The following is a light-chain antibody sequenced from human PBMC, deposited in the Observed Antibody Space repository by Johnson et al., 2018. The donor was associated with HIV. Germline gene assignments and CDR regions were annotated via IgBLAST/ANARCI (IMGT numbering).Light chain of an antibody. Sequence: QSVLTQPPSVSAAPGQKVTIFCSGSSSNIGNNYVSWYQQLPGTAPKLLIYENHKRPSGIPDRFSGSQSVTSATLGITGRQTRDEADYYCGTWDTSLRSLYVFGPGTKVTVL. V-gene: IGLV1-51*02. CDR2: ENH. CDR3: GTWDTSLRSLYV. CDR1: SSNIGNNY. J-gene: IGLJ1*01.